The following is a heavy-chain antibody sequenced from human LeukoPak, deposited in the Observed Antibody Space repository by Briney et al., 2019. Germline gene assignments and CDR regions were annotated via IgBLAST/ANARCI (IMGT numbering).Heavy chain of an antibody. CDR2: IFPGGSYT. V-gene: IGHV5-51*01. Sequence: GESLKISCKGSGSTFTTYWIGGVRQLPGKGLEWMGIIFPGGSYTRYSPSFQGQVPISVDTSITTAYLQWGTLKASDTAMYYCARHREYSYGASGYYYADSWGQGTLVTVSS. CDR1: GSTFTTYW. D-gene: IGHD3-22*01. CDR3: ARHREYSYGASGYYYADS. J-gene: IGHJ4*02.